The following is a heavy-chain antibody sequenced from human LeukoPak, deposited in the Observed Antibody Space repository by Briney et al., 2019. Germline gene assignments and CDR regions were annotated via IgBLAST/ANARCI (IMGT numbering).Heavy chain of an antibody. Sequence: LETLSLTPTDPGGSISRYNRSWMRQPAGKGLEWIGRIYTSRSTNNTPSPTRRVTMPVAKTKDQSSLRRSSVVAAATALHYCAGDQGVRGIITDAFDIWGQGTMVTVSS. V-gene: IGHV4-4*07. CDR2: IYTSRST. CDR3: AGDQGVRGIITDAFDI. D-gene: IGHD3-10*01. CDR1: GGSISRYN. J-gene: IGHJ3*02.